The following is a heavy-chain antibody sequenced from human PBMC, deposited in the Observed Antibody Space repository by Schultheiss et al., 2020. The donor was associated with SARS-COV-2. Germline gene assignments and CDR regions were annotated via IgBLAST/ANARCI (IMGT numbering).Heavy chain of an antibody. V-gene: IGHV4-4*02. CDR3: AREGSSPSWYYGMDV. J-gene: IGHJ6*02. Sequence: SETLSLTCAVSGGSISSSNWWSWVRQPPGKGLEWIGEIYHSGSTNYNPSLKSRVTISVDKSKNQFSLKLSSVTAADTAVYYCAREGSSPSWYYGMDVWGQGITVTVSS. CDR2: IYHSGST. CDR1: GGSISSSNW. D-gene: IGHD6-13*01.